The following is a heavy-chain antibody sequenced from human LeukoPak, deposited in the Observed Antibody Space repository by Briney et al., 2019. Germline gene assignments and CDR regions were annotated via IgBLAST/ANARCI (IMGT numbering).Heavy chain of an antibody. V-gene: IGHV4-34*01. J-gene: IGHJ4*02. CDR1: GGSLSGYY. CDR2: VNHSGST. CDR3: ARVSGYCGDAVCRFDY. D-gene: IGHD2-21*01. Sequence: PLETLSLTCAVYGGSLSGYYWSWIRQSPGKGLEWLGEVNHSGSTTYNASLKSRVTISVDTSKNQFSLKLRSVTAADTAIYYCARVSGYCGDAVCRFDYWGRGTLVTVSS.